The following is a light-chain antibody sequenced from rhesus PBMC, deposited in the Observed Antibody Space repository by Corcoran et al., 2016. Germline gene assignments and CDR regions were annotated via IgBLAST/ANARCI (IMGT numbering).Light chain of an antibody. CDR2: KAS. Sequence: DIQMTQSPSSLAASIGDRVTITCRASENVNNDLNWYQQKPGKAPKVLIYKASTLQSGVPSRFSGSGSGKDYTFPISSLQPDDVASYYCQQVFGIPFTFGPGTKLDMK. CDR3: QQVFGIPFT. V-gene: IGKV1-74*01. J-gene: IGKJ3*01. CDR1: ENVNND.